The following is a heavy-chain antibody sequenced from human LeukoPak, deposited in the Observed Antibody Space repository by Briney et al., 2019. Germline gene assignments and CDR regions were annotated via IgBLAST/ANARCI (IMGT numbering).Heavy chain of an antibody. J-gene: IGHJ3*02. Sequence: GASVKVSCKASGYTFTSYYMHWVRQAPGQGLEWMGIINPSGGSTSYAQKFQGRVTMTRDTSTSTVYMELSSLRSEDTAVYYCARAESIAVAGTKYRAFDIWGQGTMVTVSS. CDR2: INPSGGST. CDR1: GYTFTSYY. CDR3: ARAESIAVAGTKYRAFDI. V-gene: IGHV1-46*01. D-gene: IGHD6-19*01.